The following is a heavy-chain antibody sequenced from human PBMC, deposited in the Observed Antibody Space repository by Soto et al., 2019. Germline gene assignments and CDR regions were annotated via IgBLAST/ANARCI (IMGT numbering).Heavy chain of an antibody. CDR3: ARERWFAEVAENYFDY. Sequence: PSETLSLTCTVSGGSISNYHWSWIRQPPGKGLEWIGYIYYSGGTKYNPSLMSRVTISLDTSKNQFSLKLTPVTAADTAVYYCARERWFAEVAENYFDYWGQGTLVTVSS. V-gene: IGHV4-59*01. D-gene: IGHD3-10*01. CDR2: IYYSGGT. J-gene: IGHJ4*02. CDR1: GGSISNYH.